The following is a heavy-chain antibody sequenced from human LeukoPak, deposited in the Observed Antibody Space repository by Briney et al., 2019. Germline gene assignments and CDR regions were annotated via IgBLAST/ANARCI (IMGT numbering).Heavy chain of an antibody. D-gene: IGHD4-17*01. CDR2: IYSGGST. V-gene: IGHV3-53*01. CDR3: ARGYGDLTSGYFDY. Sequence: PGGSLRLSCAASGLTVRNNYMSWVRQSPGKGLEWVSVIYSGGSTYYADSVKGRFTISRDNSKNTLYLQMNSLRAEDTAVYYCARGYGDLTSGYFDYWGQGTLVTVSS. CDR1: GLTVRNNY. J-gene: IGHJ4*02.